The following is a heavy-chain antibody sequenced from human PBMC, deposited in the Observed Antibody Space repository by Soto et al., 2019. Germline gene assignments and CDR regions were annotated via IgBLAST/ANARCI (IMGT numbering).Heavy chain of an antibody. CDR2: IIAWGQTI. V-gene: IGHV3-23*01. CDR1: GFVLRTYD. D-gene: IGHD3-22*01. Sequence: GGTLRLSCEVSGFVLRTYDASWVRQAPGRGLEWLAVIIAWGQTIYSAESARGRFTISRDDAKNTLHLQIDSLTVEDTAVYYCVPRLNPRVPDHWGQGTLVTVSS. J-gene: IGHJ4*02. CDR3: VPRLNPRVPDH.